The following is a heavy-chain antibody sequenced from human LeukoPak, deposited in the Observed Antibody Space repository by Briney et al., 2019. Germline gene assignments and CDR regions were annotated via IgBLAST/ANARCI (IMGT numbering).Heavy chain of an antibody. CDR3: ARDRWLRYFDWLLDYYYYYGMDV. Sequence: ASVKVSCKASGYTFTSYDINWVRHATGQGLECMGWTNPNSGNTGYAQKFQGRVTMTRNTSISTAYMELSSLRSEDTAVYYCARDRWLRYFDWLLDYYYYYGMDVWGQGTTVTVSS. D-gene: IGHD3-9*01. CDR1: GYTFTSYD. CDR2: TNPNSGNT. V-gene: IGHV1-8*01. J-gene: IGHJ6*02.